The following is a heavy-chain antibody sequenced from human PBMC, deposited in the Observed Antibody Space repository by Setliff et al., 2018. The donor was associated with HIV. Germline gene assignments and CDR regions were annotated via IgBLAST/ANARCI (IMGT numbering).Heavy chain of an antibody. CDR1: GYKFTSYY. CDR2: INPSIVST. Sequence: ASVKVSCKASGYKFTSYYIHWVRQAPGQGLEWMGIINPSIVSTTYAEKFQGRVAMTRDTSTGTVYMELSSLKSEDTAVYYCARGERSIAVAGRPFDYWGQGTLVTV. J-gene: IGHJ4*02. CDR3: ARGERSIAVAGRPFDY. V-gene: IGHV1-46*01. D-gene: IGHD6-19*01.